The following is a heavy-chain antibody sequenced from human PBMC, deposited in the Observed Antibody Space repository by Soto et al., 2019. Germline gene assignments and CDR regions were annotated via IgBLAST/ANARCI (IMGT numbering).Heavy chain of an antibody. CDR3: ARVLPYYFDY. J-gene: IGHJ4*02. CDR1: GFTFSGYW. V-gene: IGHV3-7*01. Sequence: LRLSCEGSGFTFSGYWMSWVRQALGKGLEWVATIKQDGSDKNCVDSVKGRFTISRDNAKNSLYLQMNSLRAEDTAVYYCARVLPYYFDYWGQGTVVTVSS. CDR2: IKQDGSDK.